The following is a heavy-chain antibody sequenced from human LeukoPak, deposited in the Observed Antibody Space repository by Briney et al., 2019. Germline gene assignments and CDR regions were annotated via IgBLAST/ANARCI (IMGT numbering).Heavy chain of an antibody. CDR1: GISVSSNN. CDR3: ARDLGLRRMI. CDR2: ISAGSGTI. J-gene: IGHJ2*01. Sequence: GGSLRLSCAASGISVSSNNMHWVRQAPGGGLEWVSYISAGSGTIYSADSVKGRFIISRDSAKNSLYLQMNSLRVEDTAVYFCARDLGLRRMIWGRGTLVAVSS. D-gene: IGHD5-12*01. V-gene: IGHV3-48*04.